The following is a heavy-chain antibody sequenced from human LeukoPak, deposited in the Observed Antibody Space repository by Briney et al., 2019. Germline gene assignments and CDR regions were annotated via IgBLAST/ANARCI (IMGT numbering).Heavy chain of an antibody. CDR1: GFTFSSYA. J-gene: IGHJ4*02. CDR2: ISGSGGST. Sequence: GGSLRLSCAASGFTFSSYAMSWVRQAPGKGLEWVSAISGSGGSTYYADSVKGRFTISRDNSKNTLYLQMNSLRAEDTAVYYCAKDRVSGDGYNSLDYWGQGTLVTVSS. V-gene: IGHV3-23*01. CDR3: AKDRVSGDGYNSLDY. D-gene: IGHD5-24*01.